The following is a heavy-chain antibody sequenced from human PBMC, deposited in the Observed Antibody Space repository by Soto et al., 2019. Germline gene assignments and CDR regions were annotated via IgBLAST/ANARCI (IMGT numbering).Heavy chain of an antibody. J-gene: IGHJ6*02. D-gene: IGHD2-2*02. V-gene: IGHV3-30*18. CDR2: ISYDGSNK. CDR3: AKGGRDCSSTSCYRAGRDYGMDV. CDR1: GFTFSSYG. Sequence: GSLRLSCAASGFTFSSYGMHWVRQAPGKGLEWVAVISYDGSNKYYADSVKGRFTISRDNSKNTLYLQMNSLRAEDTAVYYCAKGGRDCSSTSCYRAGRDYGMDVWGQGTTVTVAS.